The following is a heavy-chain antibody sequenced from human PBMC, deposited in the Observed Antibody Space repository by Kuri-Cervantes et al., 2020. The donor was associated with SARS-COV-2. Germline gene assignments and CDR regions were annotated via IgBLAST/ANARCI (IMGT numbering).Heavy chain of an antibody. Sequence: SETLSLTCTVSGGSISSGDYYWSWIRQPPGKGLEWIGYIYYSGSTYYNPSLKSRVTISVDTSKNQFSLKLSSVTAADTAVYYCASTAYCGGDCYSSFDYWGQGTLVTVSS. CDR1: GGSISSGDYY. CDR2: IYYSGST. J-gene: IGHJ4*02. V-gene: IGHV4-30-4*08. CDR3: ASTAYCGGDCYSSFDY. D-gene: IGHD2-21*01.